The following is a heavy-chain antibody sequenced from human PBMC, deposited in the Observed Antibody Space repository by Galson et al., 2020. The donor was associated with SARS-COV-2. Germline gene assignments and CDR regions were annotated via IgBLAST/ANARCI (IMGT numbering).Heavy chain of an antibody. D-gene: IGHD2-15*01. CDR3: ASFPIVVVVVGAFDI. CDR2: IIPIFGTP. V-gene: IGHV1-69*13. Sequence: SVKVSCKASGGTFSSYAISWVRQAPGQGLEWMGGIIPIFGTPNYAQKFQGRVTITADESTSTAYMELSSLRSEDTAVYYCASFPIVVVVVGAFDIWGQGTMVTVSS. CDR1: GGTFSSYA. J-gene: IGHJ3*02.